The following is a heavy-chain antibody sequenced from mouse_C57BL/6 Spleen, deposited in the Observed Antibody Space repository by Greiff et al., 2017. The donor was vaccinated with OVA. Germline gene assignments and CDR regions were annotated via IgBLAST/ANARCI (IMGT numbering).Heavy chain of an antibody. J-gene: IGHJ4*01. V-gene: IGHV1-81*01. CDR2: IYPRSGNT. CDR3: AREDGSSQYYYAMDY. Sequence: VKVVESGAELARPGASVKLSCKASGYTFTSYGISWVKQRTGQGLEWIGEIYPRSGNTYYNEKFKGKATLTADKSSSTAYMELRSLTSEDSAVYFCAREDGSSQYYYAMDYWGQGTSVTVSS. CDR1: GYTFTSYG. D-gene: IGHD1-1*01.